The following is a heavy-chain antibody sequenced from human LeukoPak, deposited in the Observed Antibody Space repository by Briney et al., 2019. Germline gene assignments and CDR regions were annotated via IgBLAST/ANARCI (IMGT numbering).Heavy chain of an antibody. Sequence: GGSLRLSCAASGFTFSSYGMHWVRQAPGKGLEWVAVISYDGSNKYYADSVRGRFTISRDNSKNTLYLQMNSLRAEDTAVYYCAKDAVYSSSSFIDYWGQGTLVTVSS. CDR1: GFTFSSYG. D-gene: IGHD6-6*01. J-gene: IGHJ4*02. CDR2: ISYDGSNK. CDR3: AKDAVYSSSSFIDY. V-gene: IGHV3-30*18.